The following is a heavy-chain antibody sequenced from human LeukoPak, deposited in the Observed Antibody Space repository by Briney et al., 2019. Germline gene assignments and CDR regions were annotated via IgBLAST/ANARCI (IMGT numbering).Heavy chain of an antibody. J-gene: IGHJ4*02. D-gene: IGHD3-3*01. CDR2: IKEDGSEK. CDR1: GYTFSSYW. Sequence: GGSLRLSCAASGYTFSSYWMNWVRQAPGKGLEWVANIKEDGSEKYYVDSVKGRFTISRDNAKNSLYLQINSLRAGDTAVYYCARQRFLDYWGQGTLVTVSS. CDR3: ARQRFLDY. V-gene: IGHV3-7*01.